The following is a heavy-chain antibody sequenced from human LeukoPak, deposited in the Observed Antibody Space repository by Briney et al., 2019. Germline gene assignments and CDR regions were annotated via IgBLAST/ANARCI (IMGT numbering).Heavy chain of an antibody. CDR2: IYYSGST. CDR1: GGSISRYY. Sequence: SETLSLTCTVSGGSISRYYWSWIRQPPGKGLEWIGYIYYSGSTNYNPSLKSRVTISVDTSKNQFSLKLGSVTAADTAVYYCARGGSSWSHTPFDYWGQGTLVTVSS. CDR3: ARGGSSWSHTPFDY. V-gene: IGHV4-59*01. J-gene: IGHJ4*02. D-gene: IGHD6-13*01.